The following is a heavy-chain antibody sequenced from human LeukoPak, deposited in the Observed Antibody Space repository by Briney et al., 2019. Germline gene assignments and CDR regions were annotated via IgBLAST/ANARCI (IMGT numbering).Heavy chain of an antibody. J-gene: IGHJ4*02. D-gene: IGHD2-15*01. CDR2: ISGSGGST. CDR3: ARAKRYCSGGSCYIGRFDY. V-gene: IGHV3-23*01. CDR1: GFTFSSYT. Sequence: GGSLRLSCAASGFTFSSYTMSWVRQAPGRGLEWVSAISGSGGSTYYADSVKGRFTISRDNFKHTLYLQMNSLRVEDTAVYYCARAKRYCSGGSCYIGRFDYWGQGTLVTVSS.